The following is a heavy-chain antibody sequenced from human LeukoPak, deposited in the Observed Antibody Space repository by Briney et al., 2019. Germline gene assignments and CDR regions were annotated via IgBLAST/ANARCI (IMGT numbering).Heavy chain of an antibody. J-gene: IGHJ6*02. CDR1: GGTFSKYT. D-gene: IGHD2-2*01. CDR3: ARPVDCSSTSCYEHLHYYYGMDV. V-gene: IGHV1-69*13. CDR2: ITPLFGTA. Sequence: SVKVSCKASGGTFSKYTISWVRQRPGQGLEWMGGITPLFGTANYAQKFQGRVTITADEPASTAYMELSSLRSEDTAVYYCARPVDCSSTSCYEHLHYYYGMDVWGQGTTVTVSS.